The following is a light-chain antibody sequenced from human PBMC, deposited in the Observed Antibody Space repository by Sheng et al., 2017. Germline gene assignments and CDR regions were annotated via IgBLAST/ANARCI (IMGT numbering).Light chain of an antibody. CDR3: QQYNNFPLP. J-gene: IGKJ4*01. CDR1: QSVSSK. Sequence: EIVMTQSPATLSVSPGERATLSCRASQSVSSKLAWYQQKPGQAPRLLIYGASTRATGVPARFSGSGSGTEFTLTISSLQSEDFAVYYCQQYNNFPLPFGGGTRWRSN. CDR2: GAS. V-gene: IGKV3-15*01.